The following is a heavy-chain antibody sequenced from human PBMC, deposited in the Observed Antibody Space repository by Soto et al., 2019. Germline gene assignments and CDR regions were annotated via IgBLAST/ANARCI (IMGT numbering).Heavy chain of an antibody. V-gene: IGHV3-21*01. CDR2: ISSSSSYI. Sequence: PGGSLRLSCAASGFTFSSYSMNWVRQAPGKGLEWVSSISSSSSYIYYADSVKGRFTISRDNAKNSLYLQMNSLRAEDTAVYYCARFSITMMATRGWYFDYWGQGTLVTVSS. J-gene: IGHJ4*02. CDR3: ARFSITMMATRGWYFDY. D-gene: IGHD3-22*01. CDR1: GFTFSSYS.